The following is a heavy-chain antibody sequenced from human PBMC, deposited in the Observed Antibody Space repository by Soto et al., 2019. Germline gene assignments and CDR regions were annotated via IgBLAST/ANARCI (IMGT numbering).Heavy chain of an antibody. D-gene: IGHD3-22*01. V-gene: IGHV3-9*01. CDR2: ISWNSGSI. J-gene: IGHJ4*02. Sequence: GGSLRLSCAASGFTFDDYAMHWVRQAPGKGLEWVSGISWNSGSIGYADSVKGRFTISRDNAKNSLYLQMNSLRAEDTALYYCAKDTDSDYYDSSGYYDYWGQGTLVTVSS. CDR1: GFTFDDYA. CDR3: AKDTDSDYYDSSGYYDY.